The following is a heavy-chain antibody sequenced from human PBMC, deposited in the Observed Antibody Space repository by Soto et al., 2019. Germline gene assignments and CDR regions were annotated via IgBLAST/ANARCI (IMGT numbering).Heavy chain of an antibody. D-gene: IGHD3-22*01. CDR1: GGTFSSYA. Sequence: SVKVACKASGGTFSSYAISWVRQAPGQGLEWMGGIIPIFGTANYAQKFQGRVTITADESTSTAYMELSSLRSEDKAVYYCARILGYYYDSSGYRSWFDPWGQGTLVAVSS. J-gene: IGHJ5*02. CDR2: IIPIFGTA. CDR3: ARILGYYYDSSGYRSWFDP. V-gene: IGHV1-69*13.